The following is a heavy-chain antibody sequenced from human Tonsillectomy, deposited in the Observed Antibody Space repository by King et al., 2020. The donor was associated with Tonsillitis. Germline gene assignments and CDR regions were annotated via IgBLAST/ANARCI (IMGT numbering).Heavy chain of an antibody. CDR1: GFTFSGSA. D-gene: IGHD2-2*01. Sequence: VQLVESGGGLVQPGGSLTLSCAASGFTFSGSAMHWVRQASGKGLEWVGRIRSKANSYATAYAASVKGRFTISRDDSKNTAYLQMNSLKTEDTAVYYCTRPIRGYCSSTSCYGDDAFDIWGQGTMVTVSS. J-gene: IGHJ3*02. CDR3: TRPIRGYCSSTSCYGDDAFDI. CDR2: IRSKANSYAT. V-gene: IGHV3-73*02.